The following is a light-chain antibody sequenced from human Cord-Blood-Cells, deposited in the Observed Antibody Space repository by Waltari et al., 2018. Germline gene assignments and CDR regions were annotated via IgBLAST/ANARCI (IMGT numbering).Light chain of an antibody. Sequence: QSALTQPASVSGSPGQSITISCHGTSSDVGGYNYVSRYQQHPGKAPKLTIYDVSKRPSGVSNRVSGSKSGNTASLTISGLQAEDEADYYCSSYTSSSTYVFGTGTKVTVL. V-gene: IGLV2-14*01. CDR1: SSDVGGYNY. CDR3: SSYTSSSTYV. J-gene: IGLJ1*01. CDR2: DVS.